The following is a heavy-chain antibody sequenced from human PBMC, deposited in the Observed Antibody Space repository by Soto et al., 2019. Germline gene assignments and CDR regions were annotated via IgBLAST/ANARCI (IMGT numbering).Heavy chain of an antibody. Sequence: EVQLVESGGGLVQPGGSLRLSCAASGFRFSIYSMNWIRQAPGKGLEWSAYMTSDTKTIKYADSVKGRFTISRDNDNNLVYLQMNSLRDEETVVYYCARSVEGHFDYWGQGTVVTVSA. J-gene: IGHJ4*02. CDR2: MTSDTKTI. D-gene: IGHD6-19*01. CDR3: ARSVEGHFDY. V-gene: IGHV3-48*02. CDR1: GFRFSIYS.